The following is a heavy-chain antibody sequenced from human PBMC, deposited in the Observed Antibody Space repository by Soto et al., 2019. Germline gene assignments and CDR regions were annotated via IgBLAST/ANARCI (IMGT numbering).Heavy chain of an antibody. V-gene: IGHV3-23*01. J-gene: IGHJ4*02. Sequence: GGSLRLACAASGFTFSSSAMSWVRQAPGKGLDWVSSISDSGVSTYYADSVKGRFTISRDNSKSTLYLLMNSLRAEDTAVYYCAKETYSGSSHFAYWGQGTLVTVSS. CDR3: AKETYSGSSHFAY. D-gene: IGHD6-6*01. CDR1: GFTFSSSA. CDR2: ISDSGVST.